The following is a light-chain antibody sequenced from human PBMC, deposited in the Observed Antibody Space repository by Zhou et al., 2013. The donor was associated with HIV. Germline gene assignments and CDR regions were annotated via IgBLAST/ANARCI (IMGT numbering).Light chain of an antibody. CDR1: QSLLYSNGYNY. V-gene: IGKV2-28*01. CDR2: LGS. J-gene: IGKJ2*01. Sequence: DIVMTQSPLSLPVTPGEPASISCRSSQSLLYSNGYNYLDWYLQKPGQSPQLLIYLGSNRASGVPDRFSGSGSGTDFTLKISRVEAEDVGVYYCMQTLQTPYTFGQG. CDR3: MQTLQTPYT.